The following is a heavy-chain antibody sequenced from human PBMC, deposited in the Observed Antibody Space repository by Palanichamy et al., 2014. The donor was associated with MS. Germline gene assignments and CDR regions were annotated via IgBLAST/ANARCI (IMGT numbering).Heavy chain of an antibody. CDR3: ARERGQQAPHYYYFGLDV. Sequence: QVQLQVSGPGLVKPSGTLSLTCSVSGGSLNSFSSYWSWIRQRPGKGLEWIGYVYFSGTTNDNSGSTNYNPSLKSRVTVSADTSKNQFSLRLTSLTAADTAVYYCARERGQQAPHYYYFGLDVWGPGTTVTVS. D-gene: IGHD3-10*01. CDR2: VYFSGTTNDNSGST. CDR1: GGSLNSFSSY. J-gene: IGHJ6*02. V-gene: IGHV4-61*01.